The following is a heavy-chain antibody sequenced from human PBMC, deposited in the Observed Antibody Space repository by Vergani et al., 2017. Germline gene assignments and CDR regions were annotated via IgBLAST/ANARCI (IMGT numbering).Heavy chain of an antibody. V-gene: IGHV4-39*01. CDR1: GGSITSSSYY. CDR3: ARGNYYYDSSGYSN. D-gene: IGHD3-22*01. Sequence: QLHLQESGPGLVKPSETLSLTCTVSGGSITSSSYYWGWIRQPPGKGLEWIGNIYHSGGAYYNPSLKGRVTISVDTSKNQFSLEVTSVTAADTAIYFCARGNYYYDSSGYSNWGQGTLVTVSS. CDR2: IYHSGGA. J-gene: IGHJ4*02.